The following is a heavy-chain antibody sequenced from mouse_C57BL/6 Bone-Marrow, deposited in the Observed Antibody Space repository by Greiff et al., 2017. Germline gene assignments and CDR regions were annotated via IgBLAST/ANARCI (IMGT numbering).Heavy chain of an antibody. D-gene: IGHD2-2*01. Sequence: QVQLQQPGAELVMPGASVKLSCKASGYTFTSYWMHWVKQRPGQGLELIGEIDPSDSYTNYNQKFKGKSTLTVDKSSSTAYMQLSSLTSEDSAVYYCAKGENYGYDQAGFAYWGQGTLVTVSA. CDR2: IDPSDSYT. CDR3: AKGENYGYDQAGFAY. J-gene: IGHJ3*01. CDR1: GYTFTSYW. V-gene: IGHV1-69*01.